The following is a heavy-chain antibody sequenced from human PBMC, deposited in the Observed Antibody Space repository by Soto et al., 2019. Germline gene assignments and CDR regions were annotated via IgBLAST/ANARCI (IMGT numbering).Heavy chain of an antibody. CDR3: PNDWGSGYPYYYYYGMDV. CDR1: GFTFDDYA. V-gene: IGHV3-9*01. D-gene: IGHD3-3*01. CDR2: IRWNRGSI. J-gene: IGHJ6*02. Sequence: GGSQRLSCAASGFTFDDYAMHWGRQAPGKGLEWVTGIRWNRGSIGYADSVKGRFTISRDNAKNSLYLQMNRLRAEDTALYYCPNDWGSGYPYYYYYGMDVWCQGTTVTVSS.